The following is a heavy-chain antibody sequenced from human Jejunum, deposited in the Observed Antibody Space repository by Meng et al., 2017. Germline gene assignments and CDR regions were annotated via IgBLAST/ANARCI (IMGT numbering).Heavy chain of an antibody. Sequence: ESGPAWANRPATLSLTGPVSVVSIISYDWSWIRQPPGKGLAWIGYIYHSGSINYNPSLKSRVTISIDTSKNHFSLKLSSVTAADTAVYYCAKVAAGGAKFDYWGQGTLVTVSS. CDR2: IYHSGSI. CDR1: VVSIISYD. D-gene: IGHD3-10*01. J-gene: IGHJ4*02. V-gene: IGHV4-59*01. CDR3: AKVAAGGAKFDY.